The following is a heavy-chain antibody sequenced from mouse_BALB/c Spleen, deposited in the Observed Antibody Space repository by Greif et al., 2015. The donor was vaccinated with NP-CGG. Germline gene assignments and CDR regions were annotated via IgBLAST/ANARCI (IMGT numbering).Heavy chain of an antibody. CDR3: ARKGPYYRYDGKGPWFAY. Sequence: QVQLQQSGAELMKPGASVKISCKATGYTFSSYWIEWVKQRPGHGLEWIGEILPGSGSTNYNEKFKGKATFTADTSSNTAYMQLSSLTSEDSAVYYCARKGPYYRYDGKGPWFAYWGQGTLVTVSA. CDR1: GYTFSSYW. V-gene: IGHV1-9*01. D-gene: IGHD2-14*01. CDR2: ILPGSGST. J-gene: IGHJ3*01.